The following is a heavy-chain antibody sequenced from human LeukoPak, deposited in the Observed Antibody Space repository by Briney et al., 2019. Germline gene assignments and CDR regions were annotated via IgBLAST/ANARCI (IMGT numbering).Heavy chain of an antibody. CDR3: AKETGLEVRITSYFDY. V-gene: IGHV3-23*01. Sequence: GGSLRLSCPASGFTFSSYAMTWVRQAPGKGLEWVSALSGSGDNTYSADSVKGRFTISRDNSKNTLYLQMNSLRAEDTALYYCAKETGLEVRITSYFDYWGQGTLVTVSS. CDR1: GFTFSSYA. D-gene: IGHD3-22*01. CDR2: LSGSGDNT. J-gene: IGHJ4*02.